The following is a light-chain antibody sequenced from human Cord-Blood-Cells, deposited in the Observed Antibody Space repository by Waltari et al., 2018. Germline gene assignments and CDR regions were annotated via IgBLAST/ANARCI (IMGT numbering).Light chain of an antibody. CDR1: SSDAGRSNY. V-gene: IGLV2-8*01. CDR3: SSYAGSNNFDVV. J-gene: IGLJ2*01. Sequence: QSALTHPPPTPGSPGQDVPLSSTGTSSDAGRSNYVSWYQQHPGKAPKLMIYEVSKRPSGVPDRFSGSKSGNTASLTVSGLQAEDEADYYCSSYAGSNNFDVVFGGGTKLTVL. CDR2: EVS.